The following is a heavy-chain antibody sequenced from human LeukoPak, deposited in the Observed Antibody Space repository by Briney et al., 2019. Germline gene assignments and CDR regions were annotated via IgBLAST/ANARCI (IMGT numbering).Heavy chain of an antibody. J-gene: IGHJ6*03. D-gene: IGHD3-16*01. CDR3: ARRSEFGVLYYMDV. Sequence: PGGSLRLSCVASGFTFKNYVMNWLRQAPGKGLEGVSYISGSSGTIYYADSVKGRFTISRDNAKNSLYLQMNSLRAEDTAVYYCARRSEFGVLYYMDVWGKGTTVTVS. V-gene: IGHV3-48*01. CDR1: GFTFKNYV. CDR2: ISGSSGTI.